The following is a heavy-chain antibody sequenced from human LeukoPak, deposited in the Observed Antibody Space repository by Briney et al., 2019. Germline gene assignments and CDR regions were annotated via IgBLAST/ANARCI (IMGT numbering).Heavy chain of an antibody. V-gene: IGHV3-21*01. CDR1: GFTFSSYT. CDR3: ASGRGY. D-gene: IGHD3-10*01. CDR2: ISSSSSYK. Sequence: TPGGSLRLSCAAPGFTFSSYTLIWVRQAPGKGLEWVSCISSSSSYKEYADSVKGRFTISRDNAKNSLFLQMNSLRAEDTAVYYCASGRGYWGQGTRVTVSS. J-gene: IGHJ4*02.